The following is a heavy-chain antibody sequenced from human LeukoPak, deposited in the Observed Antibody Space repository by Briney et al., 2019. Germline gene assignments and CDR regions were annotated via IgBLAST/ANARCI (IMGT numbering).Heavy chain of an antibody. CDR3: TRRHTRGDYSDY. J-gene: IGHJ4*02. D-gene: IGHD3-10*01. CDR1: GFTFSGSA. V-gene: IGHV3-73*01. Sequence: PGGSLRLSCAASGFTFSGSAMHWVRQASGKGLEWVGRIRNKTNKYATSYGASVKGRFIISRDDSKNTAYLQMNSLKTGDTAVYYCTRRHTRGDYSDYWGQGTLVTVSS. CDR2: IRNKTNKYAT.